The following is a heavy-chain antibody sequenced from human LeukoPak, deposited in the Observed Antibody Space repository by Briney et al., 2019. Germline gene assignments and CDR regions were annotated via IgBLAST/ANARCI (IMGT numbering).Heavy chain of an antibody. CDR3: ARDLGRFSRGASYFDY. D-gene: IGHD4/OR15-4a*01. Sequence: PGGSLRLSCATSGFTFSSYGFHWVRQALGKGLEWVAVIWYDGSQKYYLDSVKGRFTISRDSFDNTVYLQMNGLRAEDTAVYYCARDLGRFSRGASYFDYWGQGALVTVSS. CDR1: GFTFSSYG. J-gene: IGHJ4*02. CDR2: IWYDGSQK. V-gene: IGHV3-33*01.